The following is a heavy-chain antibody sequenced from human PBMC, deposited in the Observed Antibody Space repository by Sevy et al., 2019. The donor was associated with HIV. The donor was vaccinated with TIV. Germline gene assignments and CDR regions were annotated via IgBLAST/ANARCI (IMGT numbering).Heavy chain of an antibody. D-gene: IGHD6-19*01. Sequence: GGSLRLSCAASGFTFTGSTMYWVRQASGKGLEWVARIRSRAKTYATAYAASGKGRFTISRDDSRNTAYLQMNSLKTEDTAVYYCSSKRIIAVAGDYFDYWGQGTLVTVSS. J-gene: IGHJ4*02. CDR1: GFTFTGST. CDR2: IRSRAKTYAT. CDR3: SSKRIIAVAGDYFDY. V-gene: IGHV3-73*01.